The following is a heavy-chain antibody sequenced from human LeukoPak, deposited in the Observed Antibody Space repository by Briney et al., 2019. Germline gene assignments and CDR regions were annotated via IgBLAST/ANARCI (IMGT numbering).Heavy chain of an antibody. CDR1: GDSIISGDYY. V-gene: IGHV4-30-4*01. CDR3: ARGVRDRKWYYFDY. D-gene: IGHD2-15*01. CDR2: ISHSGSN. Sequence: SETLSLTCSFSGDSIISGDYYWSCIRQSPGEGLEWLGYISHSGSNLYYPALERRLSFSWDTFKNHFPLALASVPAADSAVVYCARGVRDRKWYYFDYWCGGTLVTVSS. J-gene: IGHJ4*02.